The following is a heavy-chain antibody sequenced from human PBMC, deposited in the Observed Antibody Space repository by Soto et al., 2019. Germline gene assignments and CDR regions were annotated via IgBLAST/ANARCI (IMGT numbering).Heavy chain of an antibody. CDR2: ISAYNGNT. J-gene: IGHJ5*02. CDR3: ARDQSIAAVGLVTAINNWFDP. Sequence: GASVKVSCKASGYTFTSYGISWVRRAPGEGLEWMGWISAYNGNTNYAQKLQGRVTMTTDTSTSTAYMELRSLRSDDTAVYYCARDQSIAAVGLVTAINNWFDPWGQGTLVTVSS. D-gene: IGHD6-13*01. V-gene: IGHV1-18*01. CDR1: GYTFTSYG.